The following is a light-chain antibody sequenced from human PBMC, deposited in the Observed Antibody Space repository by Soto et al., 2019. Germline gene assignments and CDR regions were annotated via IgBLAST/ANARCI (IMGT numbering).Light chain of an antibody. Sequence: EIVLTQSPGTLSLSPGERATLSCRASQSVSSSYLAWYQQKPGQGPRLLIYGASRRATGIPDRFSGSGSGTDFTLTISRLEPEDFAVYYCQQYGSSLWTFGQGTKVEIK. CDR3: QQYGSSLWT. V-gene: IGKV3-20*01. CDR1: QSVSSSY. J-gene: IGKJ1*01. CDR2: GAS.